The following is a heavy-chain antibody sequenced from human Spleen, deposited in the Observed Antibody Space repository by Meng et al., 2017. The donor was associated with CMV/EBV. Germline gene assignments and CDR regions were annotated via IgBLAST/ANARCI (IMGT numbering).Heavy chain of an antibody. CDR3: ARVSSGRLGWFDP. J-gene: IGHJ5*02. CDR1: GFTFSSYW. Sequence: GGSLRLSCAASGFTFSSYWMHWVRQAPGKGLVWVSRINNDGSSTNYADSVKGRFTISRDNAKNTLYLQMNSLRVEDTAVYYCARVSSGRLGWFDPWGQGTLVTVSS. D-gene: IGHD2-15*01. CDR2: INNDGSST. V-gene: IGHV3-74*01.